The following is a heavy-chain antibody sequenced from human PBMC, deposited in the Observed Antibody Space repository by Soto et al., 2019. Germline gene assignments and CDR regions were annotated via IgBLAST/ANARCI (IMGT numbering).Heavy chain of an antibody. V-gene: IGHV3-23*01. Sequence: GGSLRLSCEASGFTLRNYAMTWVRQAPGKWLEWVSLISANDVGTYYAESVKTRFTISTDQSRNTVYLQMDSLRADDTAIYYCAKAKNDYNWDNRPPFDYWGQGXLVTVYS. J-gene: IGHJ4*02. D-gene: IGHD1-20*01. CDR3: AKAKNDYNWDNRPPFDY. CDR2: ISANDVGT. CDR1: GFTLRNYA.